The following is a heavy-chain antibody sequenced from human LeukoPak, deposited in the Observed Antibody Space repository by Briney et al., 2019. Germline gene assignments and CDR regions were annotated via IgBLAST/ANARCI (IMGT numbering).Heavy chain of an antibody. D-gene: IGHD3-22*01. Sequence: GGSLRLSCAASGFTFSDYYMSWIRQAPGKGLEWVSYISSSGSTIYYADSVKGRFTISRDNAKNSLYLKMNSLRAEDTAVYYCARDRLYYYDSSGYLDYWGQGTLVTVSS. CDR1: GFTFSDYY. V-gene: IGHV3-11*01. J-gene: IGHJ4*02. CDR3: ARDRLYYYDSSGYLDY. CDR2: ISSSGSTI.